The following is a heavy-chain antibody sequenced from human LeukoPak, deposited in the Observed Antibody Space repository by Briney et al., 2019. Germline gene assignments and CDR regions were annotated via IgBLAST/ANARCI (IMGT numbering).Heavy chain of an antibody. Sequence: GGSLRLSCTASGFTFGDYAMSWFRQAPGKGLEWVGFIRSKVYGGTTEYAASVKGRLTISRDDSKSIAYLQMNSLKSEDTAVYYCVRYSGDADYWGQGTLVTVSS. D-gene: IGHD5-12*01. CDR3: VRYSGDADY. CDR1: GFTFGDYA. J-gene: IGHJ4*02. V-gene: IGHV3-49*03. CDR2: IRSKVYGGTT.